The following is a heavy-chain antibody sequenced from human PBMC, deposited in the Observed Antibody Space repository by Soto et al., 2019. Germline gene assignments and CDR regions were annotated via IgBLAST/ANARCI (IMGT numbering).Heavy chain of an antibody. D-gene: IGHD6-13*01. J-gene: IGHJ5*02. Sequence: QVQLVESGGGVVQPGRSLRLSCAASGFTFSSYGMHWVRQAPGKGLEWVAVIWYDGSNKYYADSVKGRFTISRDNSKNTLYLQMNSLRAEDTAVYYCTRRRAAAGTLLWFDPWGQGTLVTVSS. CDR1: GFTFSSYG. V-gene: IGHV3-33*01. CDR3: TRRRAAAGTLLWFDP. CDR2: IWYDGSNK.